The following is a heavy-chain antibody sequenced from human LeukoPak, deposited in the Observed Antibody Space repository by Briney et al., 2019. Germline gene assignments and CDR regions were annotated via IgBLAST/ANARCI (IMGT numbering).Heavy chain of an antibody. Sequence: SETLSLTCTVSGYSINSGYYWGWIRQPPGKGLEWIGSIYHGGSTYYNPSLKGRVTISVDTSKNQFSLKLSSVTAADTAVYYCARDPTYYYGSGSYYNRRETMDVWGKGTTVTVSS. V-gene: IGHV4-38-2*02. J-gene: IGHJ6*04. CDR2: IYHGGST. CDR3: ARDPTYYYGSGSYYNRRETMDV. CDR1: GYSINSGYY. D-gene: IGHD3-10*01.